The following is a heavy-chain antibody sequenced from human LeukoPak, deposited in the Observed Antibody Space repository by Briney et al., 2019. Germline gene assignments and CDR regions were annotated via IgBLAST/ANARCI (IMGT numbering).Heavy chain of an antibody. D-gene: IGHD6-13*01. CDR1: GGSISSYY. Sequence: PSETLSLTCTVSGGSISSYYWSWIRQPPGKGLEWIGYIYYSGSTNYNPSLKSRVTISVDTSKNQFSLKLSSVTAADTAVYYCARSHYLAAVGGGYFDYWGQGTLVTVSS. CDR3: ARSHYLAAVGGGYFDY. J-gene: IGHJ4*02. CDR2: IYYSGST. V-gene: IGHV4-59*01.